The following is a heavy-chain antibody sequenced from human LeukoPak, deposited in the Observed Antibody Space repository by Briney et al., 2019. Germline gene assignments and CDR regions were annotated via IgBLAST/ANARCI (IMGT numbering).Heavy chain of an antibody. J-gene: IGHJ3*02. CDR3: ARAYSGSYYEVPPDAFDI. CDR2: INPNSGGT. D-gene: IGHD1-26*01. CDR1: GYTFTGYY. Sequence: ASVKVSCKASGYTFTGYYMHWVRQAPGQGLEWMGWINPNSGGTNYAQKFQGRVTMTRDTSISTAYMELSRLRSDDTAVYYCARAYSGSYYEVPPDAFDIWGQGTMVTVSS. V-gene: IGHV1-2*02.